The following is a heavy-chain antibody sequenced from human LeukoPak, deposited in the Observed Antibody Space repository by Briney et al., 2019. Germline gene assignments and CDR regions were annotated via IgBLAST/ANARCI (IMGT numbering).Heavy chain of an antibody. CDR3: ARVSIAAAGKQLNWFDP. Sequence: PSETLSLTCTVSGGSISSYYWSWIRQPAGKGLEWIGRIYTSGSTNYNPSLKSRVTMSVDTSKNQFSLKLSSVTAADTAVYYCARVSIAAAGKQLNWFDPWGQGTLVTVSS. V-gene: IGHV4-4*07. CDR2: IYTSGST. D-gene: IGHD6-13*01. CDR1: GGSISSYY. J-gene: IGHJ5*02.